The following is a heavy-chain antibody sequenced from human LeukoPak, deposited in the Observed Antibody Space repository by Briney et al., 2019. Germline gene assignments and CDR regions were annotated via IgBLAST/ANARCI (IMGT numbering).Heavy chain of an antibody. D-gene: IGHD6-13*01. CDR1: GYTFTGYY. CDR2: INPNSGGT. Sequence: GASVKVSCKASGYTFTGYYMHWVRQAPGQGLEWMGWINPNSGGTNYAQKFQGRVTMTRDTSISTAYMELSRLRSEDTAVYYCARGIAAAGATYYYHYYMDVWGKGTTVTISS. V-gene: IGHV1-2*02. CDR3: ARGIAAAGATYYYHYYMDV. J-gene: IGHJ6*03.